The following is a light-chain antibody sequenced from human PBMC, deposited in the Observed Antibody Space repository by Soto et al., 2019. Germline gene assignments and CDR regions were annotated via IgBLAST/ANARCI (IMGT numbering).Light chain of an antibody. CDR3: QQYNSYPWT. CDR2: EAS. CDR1: QSINSW. Sequence: DIQMTQSPSTLSASVGDRVTITCRASQSINSWLAWHQQKTGKAPKLLIYEASTLESGVPSRFSGSASGTEFTLTISSLQPDDFATYYCQQYNSYPWTFGQGTKVEIK. J-gene: IGKJ1*01. V-gene: IGKV1-5*03.